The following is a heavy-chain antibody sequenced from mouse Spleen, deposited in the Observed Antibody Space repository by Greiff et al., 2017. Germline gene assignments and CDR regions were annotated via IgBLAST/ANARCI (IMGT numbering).Heavy chain of an antibody. CDR1: GYTFTDYA. D-gene: IGHD1-1*01. J-gene: IGHJ2*01. V-gene: IGHV1S137*01. Sequence: QVHVKQSGAELVRPGVSVKISCKGSGYTFTDYAMHWVKQSHAKSLELIGVIRTYYGDASYNQKFKGKATMTVDKSSSTAYMELARLTSEVSAIYYCARYHYGSSYPFDYWGQGTTLTVSS. CDR3: ARYHYGSSYPFDY. CDR2: IRTYYGDA.